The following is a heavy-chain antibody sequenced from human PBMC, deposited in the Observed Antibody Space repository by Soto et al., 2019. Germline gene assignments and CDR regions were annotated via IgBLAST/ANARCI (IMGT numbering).Heavy chain of an antibody. CDR1: GYSFAGYW. CDR3: ARQIYDSDTGPNFQYYFDS. CDR2: IDPSDSQT. Sequence: GESLKISCKGSGYSFAGYWITWVRQEPGKGLEWMGRIDPSDSQTYYSPSFRGHVTISATKSITTVFLQWSSLRASDTAMYYCARQIYDSDTGPNFQYYFDSSGQGTPVTVS. J-gene: IGHJ4*02. D-gene: IGHD3-22*01. V-gene: IGHV5-10-1*01.